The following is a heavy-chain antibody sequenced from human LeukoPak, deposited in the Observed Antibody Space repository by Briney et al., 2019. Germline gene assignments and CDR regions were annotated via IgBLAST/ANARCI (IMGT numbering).Heavy chain of an antibody. D-gene: IGHD3-10*01. J-gene: IGHJ4*02. Sequence: PGGSLRLSCAASGFTFSSYAMSWVRQAPGKGLEWVSAISGSGTSTYYADSVKGRFTISRDNSKNTLYMQMSSLRAEDTAVYYCAKDNGPGSYLDYWGQGTLVTVSS. CDR1: GFTFSSYA. V-gene: IGHV3-23*01. CDR3: AKDNGPGSYLDY. CDR2: ISGSGTST.